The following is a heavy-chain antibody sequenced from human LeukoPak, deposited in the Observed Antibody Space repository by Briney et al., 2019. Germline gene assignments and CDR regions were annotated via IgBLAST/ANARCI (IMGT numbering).Heavy chain of an antibody. V-gene: IGHV1-46*01. CDR3: ASGIAARNYYYYYMDV. CDR2: INPSGGST. D-gene: IGHD6-6*01. Sequence: ASVKVSCKASGYTFTNYYIHWVRQAPGQGLEWMGIINPSGGSTSYAQKFQGRVTMTRDMSTSTVYMELSSLRSEDTAVYYCASGIAARNYYYYYMDVWGKGTTVTVSS. CDR1: GYTFTNYY. J-gene: IGHJ6*03.